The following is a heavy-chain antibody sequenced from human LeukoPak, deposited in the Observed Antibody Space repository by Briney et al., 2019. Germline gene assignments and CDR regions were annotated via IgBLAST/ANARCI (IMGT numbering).Heavy chain of an antibody. CDR3: ARDTGYGDYEVDEYYYYMDV. Sequence: PGGSLRLSCAASGFTFTNYALHWVRQAPGKGLEYVAAISRDGGTTYYGNSVRDRFTISRDNSKNTLYLQMNSLRADDTAVYYCARDTGYGDYEVDEYYYYMDVWGKGTTVTISS. J-gene: IGHJ6*03. D-gene: IGHD4-17*01. CDR2: ISRDGGTT. CDR1: GFTFTNYA. V-gene: IGHV3-64*01.